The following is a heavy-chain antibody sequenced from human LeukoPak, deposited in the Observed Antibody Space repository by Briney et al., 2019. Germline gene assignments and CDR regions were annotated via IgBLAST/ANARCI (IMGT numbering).Heavy chain of an antibody. J-gene: IGHJ4*02. CDR1: GFTFSSYG. D-gene: IGHD3-22*01. CDR2: IRYDGSHK. V-gene: IGHV3-30*02. Sequence: GGSLRLSCAASGFTFSSYGMHWVRQAPGKGLEWVAFIRYDGSHKYYADSVKGRFTISRDNSKNTLYLQMNSLRAEDMAVYYCARAQGHYYDSSAYVYYFDYWGQGTLVTVSS. CDR3: ARAQGHYYDSSAYVYYFDY.